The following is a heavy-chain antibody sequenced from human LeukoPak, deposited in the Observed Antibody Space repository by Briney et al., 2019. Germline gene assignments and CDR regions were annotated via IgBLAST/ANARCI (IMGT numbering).Heavy chain of an antibody. CDR2: INHSGGT. CDR3: ARGDMVRGTSFWFDP. J-gene: IGHJ5*02. V-gene: IGHV4-34*01. D-gene: IGHD3-10*01. CDR1: GGSFSGYY. Sequence: PSETLSLTCAVYGGSFSGYYWSWIRQPPGKGLEWIGEINHSGGTNYNPSLKSRVTISVDTSKNQFSLKLSSVTAADTAVYYCARGDMVRGTSFWFDPWGQGTLVTASS.